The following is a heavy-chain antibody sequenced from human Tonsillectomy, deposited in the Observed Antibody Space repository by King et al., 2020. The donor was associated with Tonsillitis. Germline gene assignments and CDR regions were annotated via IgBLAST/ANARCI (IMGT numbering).Heavy chain of an antibody. CDR3: VRDKYHDLLTPSLYYGFDM. D-gene: IGHD3-9*01. Sequence: QLVQSGGGVARPGGSLRLACAASGFTFSDYGMTWVRQAPGKGLEWVSGLNWDGGSAVYADSVKGRFTISRDNGRNSLYLQMNSLRAEDTALYYCVRDKYHDLLTPSLYYGFDMWGQGTMVTVSS. J-gene: IGHJ3*02. V-gene: IGHV3-20*04. CDR1: GFTFSDYG. CDR2: LNWDGGSA.